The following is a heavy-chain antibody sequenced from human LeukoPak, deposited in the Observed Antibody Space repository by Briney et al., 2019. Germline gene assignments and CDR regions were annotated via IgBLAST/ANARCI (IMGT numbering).Heavy chain of an antibody. D-gene: IGHD6-6*01. J-gene: IGHJ4*02. Sequence: GGSLRLSCAASGFTFSSYSMNWVRQAPGKGLEWVAVISYDGSNKYYADSVKGRFTISRDNSKNTLYLQMNSLRAEDTAVYYCARDLGTSSSSPFYWGQGTLVTVSS. CDR3: ARDLGTSSSSPFY. CDR1: GFTFSSYS. CDR2: ISYDGSNK. V-gene: IGHV3-30*03.